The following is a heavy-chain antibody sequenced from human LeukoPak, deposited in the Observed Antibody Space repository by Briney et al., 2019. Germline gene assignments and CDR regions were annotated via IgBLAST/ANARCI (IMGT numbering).Heavy chain of an antibody. V-gene: IGHV1-2*02. D-gene: IGHD6-6*01. Sequence: ASVKVSCKASGYTFTAYYMHWVRQAPGQGLEWMGWINPNSGGTNYAQKFQGRVSMTTDTSRSTAYMELRSLRSDDTAVYYCARDLPYGSSDRTPFDYWGQGTLVTVSS. CDR2: INPNSGGT. J-gene: IGHJ4*02. CDR1: GYTFTAYY. CDR3: ARDLPYGSSDRTPFDY.